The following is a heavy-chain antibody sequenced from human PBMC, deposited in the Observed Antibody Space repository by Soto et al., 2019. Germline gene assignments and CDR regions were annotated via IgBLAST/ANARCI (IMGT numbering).Heavy chain of an antibody. CDR2: ISGSGGST. CDR1: GVNCSSYA. D-gene: IGHD3-3*01. V-gene: IGHV3-23*01. CDR3: AKDQAQYYDFWSGYYTGYYYGMDV. Sequence: VGSLILSCTSSGVNCSSYAMSWVRQTPGKGLEWVSAISGSGGSTYYADSVKGRFTISRDNSKNTLYLQMNSLRAEDTAVYYCAKDQAQYYDFWSGYYTGYYYGMDVWGQGTTVTVSS. J-gene: IGHJ6*02.